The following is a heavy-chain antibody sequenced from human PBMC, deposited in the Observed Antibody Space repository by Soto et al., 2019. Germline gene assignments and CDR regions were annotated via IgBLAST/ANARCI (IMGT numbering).Heavy chain of an antibody. V-gene: IGHV3-48*02. Sequence: PGGSLRLCCAASGFTLSSYSMNWVRQAPGKGLEWVSYISSSSSTIYYADSVKGRFTISRDNAKNSLYLQMNSLRDEDTAVYYCARDSSPRPYYYGMDVLGQGTTVTVSS. CDR1: GFTLSSYS. J-gene: IGHJ6*02. CDR2: ISSSSSTI. CDR3: ARDSSPRPYYYGMDV.